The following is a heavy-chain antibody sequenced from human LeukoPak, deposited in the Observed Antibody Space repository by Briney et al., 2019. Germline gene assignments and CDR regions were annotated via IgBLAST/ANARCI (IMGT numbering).Heavy chain of an antibody. V-gene: IGHV1-18*01. CDR2: ISAYNGNT. J-gene: IGHJ4*02. D-gene: IGHD3-3*01. Sequence: ASVKVSCKASGYTFTSYGISWVRQAPGQGLEWMGWISAYNGNTNYAQKLQGRVTMTTDTSTSTAYMELRSLRSDDTAVYYCARAIRDFWSGYLDYWGQGTLVTVSS. CDR3: ARAIRDFWSGYLDY. CDR1: GYTFTSYG.